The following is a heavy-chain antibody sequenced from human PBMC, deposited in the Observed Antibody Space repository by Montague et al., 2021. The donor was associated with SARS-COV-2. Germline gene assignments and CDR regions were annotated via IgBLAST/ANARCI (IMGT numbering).Heavy chain of an antibody. CDR1: GGSFSVYY. D-gene: IGHD2-2*01. Sequence: SETLSLTCAVYGGSFSVYYWSWLRQSPRSGLEWIAEFNHSGTANYNPSLKSRVSISVDTFKNQFTPKLTSVTAADTAMYYRAKEREVVRAARTLVAFDLWGQGTMVTVSS. CDR3: AKEREVVRAARTLVAFDL. V-gene: IGHV4-34*01. CDR2: FNHSGTA. J-gene: IGHJ3*01.